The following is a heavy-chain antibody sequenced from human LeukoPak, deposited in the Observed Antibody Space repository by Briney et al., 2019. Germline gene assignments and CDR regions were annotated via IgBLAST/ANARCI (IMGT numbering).Heavy chain of an antibody. CDR1: GGSFSGYY. J-gene: IGHJ4*02. CDR2: IYYSGST. Sequence: SETLSLTCAVYGGSFSGYYWSWIRQPPGKGLEWIGYIYYSGSTNYSPSLKSRVTISVHTSKNQFSRKLSSVTAADTAVYYCARVRDTAIEGFDYWGQGTLVTVSS. D-gene: IGHD5-18*01. CDR3: ARVRDTAIEGFDY. V-gene: IGHV4-59*01.